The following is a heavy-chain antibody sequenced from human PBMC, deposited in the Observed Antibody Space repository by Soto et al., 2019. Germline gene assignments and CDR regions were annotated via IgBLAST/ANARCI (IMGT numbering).Heavy chain of an antibody. D-gene: IGHD3-9*01. V-gene: IGHV5-10-1*01. Sequence: GESLKISCKGSGFVFTTYWISWVRQMPGKGLEWMGRIDPSDSQTTYSPSFQGRVTMSVDRSINTAYLHWSSLKASDTAIYYCARRLSDWFVDYWGQGTLVTVSS. J-gene: IGHJ4*02. CDR3: ARRLSDWFVDY. CDR1: GFVFTTYW. CDR2: IDPSDSQT.